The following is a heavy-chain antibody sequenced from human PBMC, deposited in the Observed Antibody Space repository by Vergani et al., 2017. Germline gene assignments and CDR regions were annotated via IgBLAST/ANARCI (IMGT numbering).Heavy chain of an antibody. CDR3: ARQFWVSQGVGAFET. CDR2: VFHSGSA. Sequence: QVQLQESGPGLVKPSETLSLMCSVSGYSISRGYYWGWIRQPPGKGLEWIATVFHSGSAYYNPSLRRRVTISVETSKNQFSLRLITLTAADTAVYYCARQFWVSQGVGAFETWGRGTEVSVSS. D-gene: IGHD3-16*01. V-gene: IGHV4-38-2*02. CDR1: GYSISRGYY. J-gene: IGHJ3*02.